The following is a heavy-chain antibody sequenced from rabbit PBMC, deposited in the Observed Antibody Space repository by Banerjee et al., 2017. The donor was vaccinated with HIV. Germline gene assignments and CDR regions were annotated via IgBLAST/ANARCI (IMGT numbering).Heavy chain of an antibody. CDR2: IYTSSGTT. CDR3: ARGGGYVAYGYAYYGMDL. J-gene: IGHJ6*01. D-gene: IGHD6-1*01. Sequence: QQHLEESGGGLVKAGGTLTLTCKASGIDFSGLYYMCWVRQAPGKGLELIACIYTSSGTTWYASWVNGRFTISRSTSLNTVDLKMTSLTAADTATYFCARGGGYVAYGYAYYGMDLWGPGTLVTVS. V-gene: IGHV1S43*01. CDR1: GIDFSGLYY.